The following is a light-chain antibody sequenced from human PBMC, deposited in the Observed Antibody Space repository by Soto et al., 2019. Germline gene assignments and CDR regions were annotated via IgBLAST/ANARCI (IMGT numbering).Light chain of an antibody. CDR1: QSITNY. CDR2: GAS. J-gene: IGKJ1*01. CDR3: QQSYSTPRT. V-gene: IGKV1-39*01. Sequence: DIQMTQSPSSLSAFVGDRVTITCRASQSITNYLNWYQQKPGKAPKLLIYGASRLQSGVPSRFSGSGSAIDFTLAFSSLQPEDSATYYCQQSYSTPRTFGQGTKVEIK.